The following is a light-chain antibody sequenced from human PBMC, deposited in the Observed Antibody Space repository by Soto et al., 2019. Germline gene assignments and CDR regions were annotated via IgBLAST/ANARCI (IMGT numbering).Light chain of an antibody. V-gene: IGKV3-15*01. CDR1: QSVSSK. CDR2: GAS. J-gene: IGKJ3*01. Sequence: EVVMTQYPATLSVSPGEGATLSCRASQSVSSKLAWYQQKPGQAPRLLIYGASTRATGIPARFSGSESGTEFALPISSLQSEDFSVYYCQQYDNWLFTFGHGTKVVIK. CDR3: QQYDNWLFT.